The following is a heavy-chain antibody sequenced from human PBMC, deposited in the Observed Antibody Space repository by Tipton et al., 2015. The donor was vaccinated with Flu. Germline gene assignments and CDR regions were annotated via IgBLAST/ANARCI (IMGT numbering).Heavy chain of an antibody. CDR2: ISNSGSTI. CDR3: ARDHPPSITVLGEITDYFGMDV. J-gene: IGHJ6*02. Sequence: SLRLSCAASGFTFSDYYMSWIRQAPGKGLEWVSHISNSGSTINYADSVKGRFTISRDNAKNSLYLQVNSLRVEDTAEYYCARDHPPSITVLGEITDYFGMDVWGQGTTVTVSS. CDR1: GFTFSDYY. V-gene: IGHV3-11*01. D-gene: IGHD3-3*01.